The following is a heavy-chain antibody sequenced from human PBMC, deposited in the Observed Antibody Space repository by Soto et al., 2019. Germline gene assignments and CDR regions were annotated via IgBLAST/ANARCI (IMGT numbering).Heavy chain of an antibody. D-gene: IGHD1-26*01. CDR2: IYDSGCA. CDR3: ARGILRPNHYMDV. V-gene: IGHV4-31*02. J-gene: IGHJ6*03. Sequence: WTWIRQHPGKGLEWIGYIYDSGCAFYNPSLKSRVTMSVDTSKNQFSLNLRSVTAADTAVFYCARGILRPNHYMDVWGKGTAVAVSS.